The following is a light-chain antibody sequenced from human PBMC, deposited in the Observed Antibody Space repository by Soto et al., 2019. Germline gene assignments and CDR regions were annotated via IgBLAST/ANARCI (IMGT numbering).Light chain of an antibody. CDR1: QGISSY. CDR2: AAC. CDR3: QQYYSYPLT. J-gene: IGKJ4*02. V-gene: IGKV1-8*01. Sequence: IRMAQSPPLLSASTGHSLTIPCRPGQGISSYLAWYQQKPGKAPKLLIYAACTLQGGVPSRFSGSGSETDFTLTIGCLQSEDFATYHCQQYYSYPLTFGGGTKVDIK.